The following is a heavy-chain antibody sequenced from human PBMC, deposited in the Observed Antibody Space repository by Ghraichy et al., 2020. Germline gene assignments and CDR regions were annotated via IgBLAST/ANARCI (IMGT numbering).Heavy chain of an antibody. V-gene: IGHV4-30-2*01. CDR3: ARVVTIFGVVISHAFDI. CDR1: GGSISSGGYS. J-gene: IGHJ3*02. Sequence: SETLSLTCAVSGGSISSGGYSWSWIRQPPGKGLEWIGYIYHSGSTYYNPSLKSRVTISVDRSKNQFSLKLSSVTAADTAVYYCARVVTIFGVVISHAFDIWGQGTMVTVSS. CDR2: IYHSGST. D-gene: IGHD3-3*01.